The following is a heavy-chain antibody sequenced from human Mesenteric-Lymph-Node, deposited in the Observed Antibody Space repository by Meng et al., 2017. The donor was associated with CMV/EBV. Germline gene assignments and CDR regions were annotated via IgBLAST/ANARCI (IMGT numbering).Heavy chain of an antibody. D-gene: IGHD2-2*01. CDR1: KFTVSSNY. V-gene: IGHV3-11*01. Sequence: GGSLRLSCAASKFTVSSNYMSWVRQAPGKGLEWVAYITGSGTPIYYADSVKGRFIISRDDAKNSLYLQMNSLRSDDTAVYYCARERGPIVVVPAAIDSYYYYYYYGMDVWGQGTTVTVSS. CDR2: ITGSGTPI. J-gene: IGHJ6*02. CDR3: ARERGPIVVVPAAIDSYYYYYYYGMDV.